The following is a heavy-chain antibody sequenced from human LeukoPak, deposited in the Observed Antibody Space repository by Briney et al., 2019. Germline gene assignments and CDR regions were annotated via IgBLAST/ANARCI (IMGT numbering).Heavy chain of an antibody. CDR1: GFTFRGYG. CDR2: ISFDGGNK. Sequence: SGRSLRLSCAASGFTFRGYGMHWVRQAPGKGLEWVAVISFDGGNKYYADSVKGRFTISRDNSKNTLYLQMNSLRADDTAVYYCAKVGRFGEFDDYWGQGTLVTVSS. D-gene: IGHD3-10*01. V-gene: IGHV3-30*18. J-gene: IGHJ4*02. CDR3: AKVGRFGEFDDY.